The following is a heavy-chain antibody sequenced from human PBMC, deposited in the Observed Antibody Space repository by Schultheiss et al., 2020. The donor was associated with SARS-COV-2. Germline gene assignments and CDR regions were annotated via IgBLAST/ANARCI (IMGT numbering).Heavy chain of an antibody. Sequence: SVKVSCKASGGTFSSYAISWVRQAPGQGLEWMGGIIPIFGTANYAQKFQGRVTITADESTSTAYMELSSLRSEDTAVYYCARDTGRVLLTEYYFDYWGQGTLVTVSS. CDR3: ARDTGRVLLTEYYFDY. CDR1: GGTFSSYA. V-gene: IGHV1-69*13. D-gene: IGHD3-10*01. CDR2: IIPIFGTA. J-gene: IGHJ4*02.